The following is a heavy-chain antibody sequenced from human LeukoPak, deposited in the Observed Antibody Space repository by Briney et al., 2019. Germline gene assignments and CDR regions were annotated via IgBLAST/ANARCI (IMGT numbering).Heavy chain of an antibody. CDR2: IKQDGSQK. J-gene: IGHJ4*02. CDR1: GFTFSSYW. Sequence: GGSLRLSCAASGFTFSSYWMNWVRQAPGKGLEWVANIKQDGSQKYYVDSVKGRFTISRDNSKNTLYLQMNSLRAEDTAVYYCAKGAVAGTPYDYWGQGTLVTVSS. CDR3: AKGAVAGTPYDY. D-gene: IGHD6-19*01. V-gene: IGHV3-7*03.